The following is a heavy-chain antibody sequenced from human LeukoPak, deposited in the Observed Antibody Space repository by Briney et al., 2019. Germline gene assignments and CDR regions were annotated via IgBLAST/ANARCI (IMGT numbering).Heavy chain of an antibody. Sequence: SETLSLTCTVSGASISSYSWSWIRQPPGKGLEWIGYIYYSGSTNYNSSLKSRVTISVDTSKNQFSLNLSSVTAADTAMYYCARVFGNWYYFDSWGQGALVTVSS. CDR1: GASISSYS. CDR2: IYYSGST. D-gene: IGHD1-1*01. V-gene: IGHV4-59*12. J-gene: IGHJ4*02. CDR3: ARVFGNWYYFDS.